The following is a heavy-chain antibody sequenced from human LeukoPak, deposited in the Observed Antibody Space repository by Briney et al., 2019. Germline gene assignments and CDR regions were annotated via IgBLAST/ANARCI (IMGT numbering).Heavy chain of an antibody. J-gene: IGHJ3*02. CDR1: GYTFTGYY. V-gene: IGHV1-2*02. CDR3: ARDTRFVVVTVNDAFDI. Sequence: GASVKVSCKASGYTFTGYYMHWVRQAPGQGLEWMGWINPNSGGTNYAQKLQGRVTMTTDTSTSTAYMELRSLRSDDTAVYYCARDTRFVVVTVNDAFDIWGQGTMVTVSS. CDR2: INPNSGGT. D-gene: IGHD2-21*02.